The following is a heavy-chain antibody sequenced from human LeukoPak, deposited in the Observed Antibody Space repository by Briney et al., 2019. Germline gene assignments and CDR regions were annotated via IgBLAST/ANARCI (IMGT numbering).Heavy chain of an antibody. Sequence: GGSLRLSCAASGFTSSSYEMNWVRQAPGKGLEWVSYISSSGSTIYYADSVKGRFTISRDNAKNSLYLQMNSLRAEDTAVYYCAREGGYCSGGSCYSFDYWGQGTLVTVSS. J-gene: IGHJ4*02. CDR3: AREGGYCSGGSCYSFDY. CDR1: GFTSSSYE. D-gene: IGHD2-15*01. CDR2: ISSSGSTI. V-gene: IGHV3-48*03.